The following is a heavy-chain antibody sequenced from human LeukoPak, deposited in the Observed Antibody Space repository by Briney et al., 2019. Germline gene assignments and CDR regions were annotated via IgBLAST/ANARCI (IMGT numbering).Heavy chain of an antibody. CDR1: GYTFINYN. Sequence: ASVKVSCKASGYTFINYNLSWVRQAPGQGLEWMGWISGYNGNTNYAQKFQGRVTMTTDTSTSTAYMELRSLRSDDTAIYYCARELFSAGATWGQGTLVTVSS. J-gene: IGHJ4*02. CDR3: ARELFSAGAT. D-gene: IGHD1-26*01. CDR2: ISGYNGNT. V-gene: IGHV1-18*01.